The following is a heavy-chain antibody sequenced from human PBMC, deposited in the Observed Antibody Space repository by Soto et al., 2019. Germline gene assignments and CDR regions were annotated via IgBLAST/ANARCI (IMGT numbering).Heavy chain of an antibody. V-gene: IGHV5-51*01. CDR2: IYPGDSDT. J-gene: IGHJ4*02. CDR3: ARALTGTIHPHYFNL. Sequence: PGESLKISCKGSGYNFNDYWIGWVGQMPGKGLEWMGIIYPGDSDTRYSPSFRGQVTISADNSVTTAYLQWSSLKVSDTAMYLCARALTGTIHPHYFNLWGQGTLVTVSA. CDR1: GYNFNDYW. D-gene: IGHD1-7*01.